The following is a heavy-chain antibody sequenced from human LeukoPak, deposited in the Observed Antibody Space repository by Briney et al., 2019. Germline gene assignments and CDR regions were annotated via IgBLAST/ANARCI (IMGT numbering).Heavy chain of an antibody. CDR2: IYYSGST. D-gene: IGHD1-14*01. J-gene: IGHJ4*02. Sequence: PSETLSLTCTVSGGSISSGGYYWSWIRQHPGKGLEWIGYIYYSGSTYYNPSLKSRVTISVDTSKNRFSLKLSSVTAADTAAYYCASWSALPGFDYWGQGTLVTVSS. CDR3: ASWSALPGFDY. CDR1: GGSISSGGYY. V-gene: IGHV4-31*03.